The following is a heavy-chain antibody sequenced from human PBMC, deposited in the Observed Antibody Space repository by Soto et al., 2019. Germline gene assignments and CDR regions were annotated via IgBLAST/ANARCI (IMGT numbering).Heavy chain of an antibody. D-gene: IGHD6-13*01. CDR2: INHSGST. J-gene: IGHJ6*02. CDR1: GGSFSGYY. Sequence: SETLSLTCAVYGGSFSGYYWSWIRQPPGKGLEWIGEINHSGSTNYNPSLKSRVTISVDTSKNQFSLKLSPVTAADTAVYYCARQSRYSRQPGGMDVWGQGTLVTVSS. V-gene: IGHV4-34*01. CDR3: ARQSRYSRQPGGMDV.